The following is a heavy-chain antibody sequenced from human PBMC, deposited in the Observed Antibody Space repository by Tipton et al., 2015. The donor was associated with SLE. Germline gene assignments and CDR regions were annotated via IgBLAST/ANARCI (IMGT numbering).Heavy chain of an antibody. J-gene: IGHJ4*02. CDR2: IYSGGST. CDR3: AGSAVAGMLDY. CDR1: GFTVSSNY. Sequence: SLRLSCAASGFTVSSNYMSWVRQAPGKGLEWVSVIYSGGSTYYADSVKGRFTISRDNSKNTLYLQINSLRAEDTAVYYCAGSAVAGMLDYWGQGTLVTVSS. D-gene: IGHD6-19*01. V-gene: IGHV3-53*01.